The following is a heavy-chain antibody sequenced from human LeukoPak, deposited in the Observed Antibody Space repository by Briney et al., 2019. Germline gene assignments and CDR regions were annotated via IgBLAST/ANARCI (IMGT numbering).Heavy chain of an antibody. V-gene: IGHV1-18*01. J-gene: IGHJ3*02. CDR3: ARDPKAPDYGDYDDAFDI. Sequence: ASVKVSCKASGGTFSSYAINWVRQAPGQGLEWMGWISAYNGNTNYAQKLQGRVTMTTDTSTSTAYMELRSLRSDDTAVYYCARDPKAPDYGDYDDAFDIWGQGTMVTVSS. D-gene: IGHD4-17*01. CDR1: GGTFSSYA. CDR2: ISAYNGNT.